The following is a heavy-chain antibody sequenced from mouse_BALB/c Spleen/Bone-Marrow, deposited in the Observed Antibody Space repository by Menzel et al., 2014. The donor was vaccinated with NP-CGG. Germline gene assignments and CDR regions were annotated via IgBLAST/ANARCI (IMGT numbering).Heavy chain of an antibody. D-gene: IGHD1-1*02. CDR1: YYTFTDYY. CDR3: RFGGYAMDY. V-gene: IGHV1-84*02. J-gene: IGHJ4*01. CDR2: IYPGNGYS. Sequence: QVQLQQSGPELVKPVASVKLSCKASYYTFTDYYINWVKQKPGQGLEWIGWIYPGNGYSKYNEKFKGKATLTVDTSSSTASMQLSSLTSEDTAVYFCRFGGYAMDYWGQGTSVTVSS.